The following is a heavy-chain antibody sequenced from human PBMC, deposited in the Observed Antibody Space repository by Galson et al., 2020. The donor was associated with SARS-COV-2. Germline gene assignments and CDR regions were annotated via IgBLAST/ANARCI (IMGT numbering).Heavy chain of an antibody. V-gene: IGHV4-61*02. CDR2: IYTIGGT. Sequence: SETLSLTCTVSGGSISSGDYYWSWIRQPAGKELEWIGRIYTIGGTNYNPSLKSRVTISADTSKNQISLKLTSVTASDTAVYYCARESRWHLYFASWGQGPLVTVYS. CDR3: ARESRWHLYFAS. D-gene: IGHD2-15*01. J-gene: IGHJ4*02. CDR1: GGSISSGDYY.